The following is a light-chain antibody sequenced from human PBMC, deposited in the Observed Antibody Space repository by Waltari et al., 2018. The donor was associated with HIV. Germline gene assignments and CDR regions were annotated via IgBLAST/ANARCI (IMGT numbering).Light chain of an antibody. J-gene: IGLJ2*01. Sequence: QPVLTQPPSASGTPGQRVIISCSASSTNIGRHAVSLYQHLPGSTPTPLIFGNNQRSSRVPDRFSGSKSATSASLAISGLRSVDEADYSWAAWDDSLDGPVFGGGTKLTVL. CDR3: AAWDDSLDGPV. CDR1: STNIGRHA. V-gene: IGLV1-44*01. CDR2: GNN.